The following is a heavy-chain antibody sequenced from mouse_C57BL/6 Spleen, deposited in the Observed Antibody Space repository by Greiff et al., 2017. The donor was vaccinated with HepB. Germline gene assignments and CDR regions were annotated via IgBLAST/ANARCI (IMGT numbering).Heavy chain of an antibody. D-gene: IGHD2-1*01. J-gene: IGHJ4*01. CDR3: ARDGNYVDYYAMDY. V-gene: IGHV1-76*01. CDR2: IYPGSGNT. Sequence: LVESGAELVRPGASVKLSCKASGYTFTDYYINWVKQRPGQGLEWIARIYPGSGNTYYNEKFKGKATLTAEKSSSTAYMQLSSLTSEDSAVYFCARDGNYVDYYAMDYWGQGTSVTVSS. CDR1: GYTFTDYY.